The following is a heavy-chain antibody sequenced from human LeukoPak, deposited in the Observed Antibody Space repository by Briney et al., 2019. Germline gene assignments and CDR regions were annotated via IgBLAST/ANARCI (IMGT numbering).Heavy chain of an antibody. V-gene: IGHV1-69*13. CDR3: ASGDIVVVPADLDDYYYGMDV. CDR1: GGTFSSYA. Sequence: SVNVSCKASGGTFSSYAISWVRQAPGQVLEWMGGIIPIFGTANYAQKFQGRVTITADESTSTAYMELSSLRSEDTAVYYCASGDIVVVPADLDDYYYGMDVWGQGTTVTVSS. CDR2: IIPIFGTA. J-gene: IGHJ6*02. D-gene: IGHD2-2*01.